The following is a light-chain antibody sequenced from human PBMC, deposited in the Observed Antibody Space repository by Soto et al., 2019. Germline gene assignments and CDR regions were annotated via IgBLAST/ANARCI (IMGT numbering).Light chain of an antibody. CDR1: QSISNW. CDR2: EAS. CDR3: QQYNRYWT. J-gene: IGKJ1*01. Sequence: IHMAQSPSTLSGSVVDIVTSTCRASQSISNWLAWYQQKPGKAPKVLIYEASNLESGVPSRFSGSGSGTEFTLTISSLQTDNFATYYCQQYNRYWTFGQGTKVDIK. V-gene: IGKV1-5*01.